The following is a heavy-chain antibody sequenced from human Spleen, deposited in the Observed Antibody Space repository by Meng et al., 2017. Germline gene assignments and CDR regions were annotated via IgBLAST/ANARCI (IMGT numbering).Heavy chain of an antibody. D-gene: IGHD6-19*01. J-gene: IGHJ4*02. CDR2: IYSGGNT. CDR3: ARVADSSGDY. CDR1: GFTVSHNY. V-gene: IGHV3-66*01. Sequence: GESLKISCAASGFTVSHNYMSWVRQAPGKGLEWVSVIYSGGNTYYADSVKGRFTISRDNAKNSLYLQMNSLRAEDTAVYYCARVADSSGDYWGQGTLVTVSS.